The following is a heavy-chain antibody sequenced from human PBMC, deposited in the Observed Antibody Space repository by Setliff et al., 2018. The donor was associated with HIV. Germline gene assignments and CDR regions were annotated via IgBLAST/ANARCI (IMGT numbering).Heavy chain of an antibody. CDR2: IHSNRNT. J-gene: IGHJ5*02. CDR1: GGSINYYY. V-gene: IGHV4-4*07. D-gene: IGHD1-26*01. CDR3: ARGRKAVGDWFDA. Sequence: PSETLSLTCTVSGGSINYYYWNWIRQPAGKGLERLGRIHSNRNTNFNPSLKSRINMSVDMSKNQVSMKLTSVTAADTALYYCARGRKAVGDWFDAWGQGIQVTVSS.